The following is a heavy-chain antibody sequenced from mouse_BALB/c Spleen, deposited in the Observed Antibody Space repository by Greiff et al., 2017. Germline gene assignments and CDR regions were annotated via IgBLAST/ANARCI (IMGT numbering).Heavy chain of an antibody. CDR1: GFYIKDTY. D-gene: IGHD3-2*01. Sequence: VQLKESGAELVEPGASVKLSCTASGFYIKDTYMHWVKQRPEQGLEWIGRIEPANGNTKYDPKLQGMAIIPADTSSNTAYLQLSSLTSEDTAVYYCARKTARATYYAMDYWGQGTAVTVSS. V-gene: IGHV14-3*02. CDR2: IEPANGNT. J-gene: IGHJ4*01. CDR3: ARKTARATYYAMDY.